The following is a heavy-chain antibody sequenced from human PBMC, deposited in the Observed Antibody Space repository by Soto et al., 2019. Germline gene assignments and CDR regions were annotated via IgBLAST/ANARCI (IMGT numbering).Heavy chain of an antibody. D-gene: IGHD5-18*01. J-gene: IGHJ4*02. Sequence: GGSLRLSCTASGFTFGDYAMSWFRQAPGKGLEWVGFIRSKAYGGITEYAASVKGRFTISRDDSKSIAYLQMNSLKTEDTAVYYCTRAAIQLWSYYFDYWGQGTLVTVSS. V-gene: IGHV3-49*03. CDR1: GFTFGDYA. CDR2: IRSKAYGGIT. CDR3: TRAAIQLWSYYFDY.